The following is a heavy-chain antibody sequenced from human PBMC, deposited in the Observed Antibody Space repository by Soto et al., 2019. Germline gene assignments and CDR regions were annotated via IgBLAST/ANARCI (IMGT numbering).Heavy chain of an antibody. D-gene: IGHD5-12*01. CDR2: ISGSGGST. CDR3: AKDLWRREGGYSGYDPSLGFDY. CDR1: GFTFSSYA. Sequence: EVQLLESGGGLVQPGGSLRLSCAASGFTFSSYAMSWVRQAPGKGLEWVSAISGSGGSTYYADSVKGRFTISRDNSKNTLYLQMNSLRAEDTAVYYCAKDLWRREGGYSGYDPSLGFDYWGQGTLVTVSS. J-gene: IGHJ4*02. V-gene: IGHV3-23*01.